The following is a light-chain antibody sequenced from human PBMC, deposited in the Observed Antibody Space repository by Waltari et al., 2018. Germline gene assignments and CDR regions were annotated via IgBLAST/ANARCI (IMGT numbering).Light chain of an antibody. CDR3: KSRDSTGAFVL. V-gene: IGLV3-19*01. CDR1: SLRSFF. J-gene: IGLJ2*01. CDR2: AEN. Sequence: SSELTQDPAVSVALGQTVKIRCQGDSLRSFFASWYQQKPGQAPLLVLFAENSRPSGIPDRFSGSSSRDKAYLTIPGAQAEDEADYYCKSRDSTGAFVLFGGGTKLTVL.